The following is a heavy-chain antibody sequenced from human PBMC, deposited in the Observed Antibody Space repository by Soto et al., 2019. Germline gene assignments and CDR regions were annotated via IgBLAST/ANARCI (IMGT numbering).Heavy chain of an antibody. CDR1: GYTFTSYA. CDR3: ARPVLRFLEWLLNDDDWFDP. V-gene: IGHV1-3*01. CDR2: INAGNGNT. Sequence: ASVKVSCKASGYTFTSYAMHWVRQAPGQRLEWMGWINAGNGNTKYSQKFQGRVTITRDTSASTAYMELSSLRSEDTAVYYCARPVLRFLEWLLNDDDWFDPWGQGTLVTVSS. D-gene: IGHD3-3*01. J-gene: IGHJ5*02.